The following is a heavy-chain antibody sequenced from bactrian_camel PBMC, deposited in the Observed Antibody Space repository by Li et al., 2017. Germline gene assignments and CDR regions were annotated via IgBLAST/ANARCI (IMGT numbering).Heavy chain of an antibody. J-gene: IGHJ6*01. Sequence: HVQLVESGGGSVQAGGSLRLSCAASGYTYSSYCMGWFRQAPGKEREGVATIGRDGTTYYADSVKGRFSISRDNAKNTVYLQMDSLKPEDTAVYYCAADRGYGLDCDDGAGYWGQGTQVTVS. D-gene: IGHD3*01. CDR1: GYTYSSYC. CDR2: IGRDGTT. CDR3: AADRGYGLDCDDGAGY. V-gene: IGHV3-3*01.